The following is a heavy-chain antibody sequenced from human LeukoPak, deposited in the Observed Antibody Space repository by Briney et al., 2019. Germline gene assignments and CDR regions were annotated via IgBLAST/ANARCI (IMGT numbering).Heavy chain of an antibody. CDR1: GFTFSNNA. CDR3: AKSKPTGLYDSFAYLFDS. J-gene: IGHJ4*02. V-gene: IGHV3-23*01. D-gene: IGHD3-16*01. CDR2: VSASAAST. Sequence: SGGSLRLSCAASGFTFSNNAMSWVRQAPGKGLEWVSAVSASAASTYYADSVKGRFTISRDNSNNTLYLQMNSLRVEDTAVYYCAKSKPTGLYDSFAYLFDSWGQGTLVTVSS.